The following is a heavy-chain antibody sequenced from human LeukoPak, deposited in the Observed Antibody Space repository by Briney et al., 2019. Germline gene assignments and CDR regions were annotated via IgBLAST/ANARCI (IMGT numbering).Heavy chain of an antibody. D-gene: IGHD2-2*01. CDR3: AVIVVVPAAKVWATQKKVSLDV. CDR1: GFTFSSYA. CDR2: ISYDGSNK. V-gene: IGHV3-30-3*01. J-gene: IGHJ6*04. Sequence: GGSLRLSCAASGFTFSSYAMHWVRQAPGKGLEWVAVISYDGSNKYYADSVKGRFTISRDNSKNTLYLQMNSLRAEDTAVYYCAVIVVVPAAKVWATQKKVSLDVWGKGTTVTVSS.